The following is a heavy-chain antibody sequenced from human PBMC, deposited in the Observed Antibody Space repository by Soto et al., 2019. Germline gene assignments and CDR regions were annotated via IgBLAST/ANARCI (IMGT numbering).Heavy chain of an antibody. CDR3: ARVYCSTTTCHVQAFDS. D-gene: IGHD2-2*01. V-gene: IGHV3-48*03. CDR2: ISSAGDSS. J-gene: IGHJ4*02. CDR1: GFTFSSYE. Sequence: PGESLKISCAASGFTFSSYEMNWVRQAPGRTLEWVSYISSAGDSSYYADSVKGRFTISRDNAKNSLYLQMNSLRVEDTAVYYCARVYCSTTTCHVQAFDSWGQGTLVTVSS.